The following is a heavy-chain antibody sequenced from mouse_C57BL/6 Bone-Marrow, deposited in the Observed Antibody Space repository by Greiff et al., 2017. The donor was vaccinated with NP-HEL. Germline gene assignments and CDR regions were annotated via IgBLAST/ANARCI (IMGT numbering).Heavy chain of an antibody. CDR2: ISDGGSYT. J-gene: IGHJ4*01. V-gene: IGHV5-4*03. D-gene: IGHD2-4*01. CDR1: GFTFSSYA. Sequence: EVKLEESGGGLVKPGGSLKLSCAASGFTFSSYAMSWVRQTPEKRLEWVATISDGGSYTYYPDNVKVRFTISRDNAKNNLYLQMSHLKSEDTAMYYCARVLYYDYDRAMDYWGQGTSVTVSS. CDR3: ARVLYYDYDRAMDY.